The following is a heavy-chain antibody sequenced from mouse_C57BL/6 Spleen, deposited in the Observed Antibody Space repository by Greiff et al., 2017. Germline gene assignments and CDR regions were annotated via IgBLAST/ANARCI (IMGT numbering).Heavy chain of an antibody. V-gene: IGHV1-64*01. D-gene: IGHD1-1*01. CDR1: GYTFTSYW. J-gene: IGHJ2*01. CDR2: IHPNSGST. CDR3: ARWGVVGTYFDY. Sequence: QVQLQQSGAELVKPGASVKLSCKASGYTFTSYWMHWVKQRPGQGLEWIGMIHPNSGSTNYNEKFKSKATLTVDKSSSTAYMQLSSLTSEDSAVYYCARWGVVGTYFDYWGQGTTLTVAS.